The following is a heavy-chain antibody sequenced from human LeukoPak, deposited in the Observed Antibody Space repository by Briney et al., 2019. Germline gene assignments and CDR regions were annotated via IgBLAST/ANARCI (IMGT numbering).Heavy chain of an antibody. CDR1: GFTFDDYA. Sequence: GRSQRLSCAASGFTFDDYAMYWVRQAPGKGLEWVSGISWNSDTLDYADSVKGRFTISRDNAKSSPYLQMNSLRAEDTALYYCAKCRVVLAVLDAFDIWGQGTLVTVSS. V-gene: IGHV3-9*01. D-gene: IGHD2-15*01. CDR3: AKCRVVLAVLDAFDI. J-gene: IGHJ3*02. CDR2: ISWNSDTL.